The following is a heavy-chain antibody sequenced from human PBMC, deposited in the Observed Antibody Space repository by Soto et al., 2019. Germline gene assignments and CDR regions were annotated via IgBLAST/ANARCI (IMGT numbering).Heavy chain of an antibody. V-gene: IGHV1-3*01. Sequence: QVHLVQSGAEVRKPGASVKVSCKASGYTFSSYAMHWVRQAPGQRLEWMGWINAGYGNTKSSQKFQDRVTISRDTSASTAYIELTSLRSEDTAVYYCARDTGDGTFDFWCQGTLVTVSS. CDR2: INAGYGNT. D-gene: IGHD7-27*01. J-gene: IGHJ4*02. CDR1: GYTFSSYA. CDR3: ARDTGDGTFDF.